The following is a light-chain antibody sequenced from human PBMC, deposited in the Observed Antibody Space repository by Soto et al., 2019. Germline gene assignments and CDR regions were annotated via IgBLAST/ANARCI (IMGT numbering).Light chain of an antibody. V-gene: IGLV2-14*01. CDR1: SSDVGGYNY. J-gene: IGLJ2*01. Sequence: QSLLTQPASVSGSPGQSITISCTGTSSDVGGYNYVSWYQQHPGKAPKLMIYEVSNRPSGVSNRFSGSKSGNTASLTISGLQAEDEADYYCTSYTHSSTVVFGGGTKLTVL. CDR3: TSYTHSSTVV. CDR2: EVS.